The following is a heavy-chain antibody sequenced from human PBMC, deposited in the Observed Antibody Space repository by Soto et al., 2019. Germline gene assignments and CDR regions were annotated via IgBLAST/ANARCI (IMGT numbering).Heavy chain of an antibody. CDR2: IIPIFGTA. CDR1: ECTFSSYA. V-gene: IGHV1-69*06. CDR3: ARGVVPAAIRYYYYYGMDV. J-gene: IGHJ6*02. D-gene: IGHD2-2*01. Sequence: GASVKVSCRASECTFSSYAIIWVRHAPGQGLEWMGGIIPIFGTANYAQKFQGRVTITADKSTSTAYMELSSLRSEDTAVYYCARGVVPAAIRYYYYYGMDVWGQGTTVTVSS.